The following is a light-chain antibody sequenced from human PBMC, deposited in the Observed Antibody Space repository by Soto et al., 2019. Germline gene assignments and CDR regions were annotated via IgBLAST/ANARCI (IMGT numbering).Light chain of an antibody. Sequence: QSVLTQPASVSGSPGQSITISCTGTSSDVGSYNLVSWYQQHPGKAPKLMISEVNNRHSGVSNRFSGSKSGNTAYLTISGLQVEDEAEYFCFSFTTNSTHVFGNGTKVTVL. CDR3: FSFTTNSTHV. V-gene: IGLV2-14*02. CDR2: EVN. J-gene: IGLJ1*01. CDR1: SSDVGSYNL.